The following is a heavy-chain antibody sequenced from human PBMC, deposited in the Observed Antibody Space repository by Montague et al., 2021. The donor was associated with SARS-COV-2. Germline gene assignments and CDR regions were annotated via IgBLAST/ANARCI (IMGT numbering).Heavy chain of an antibody. CDR2: IKSKTDGGTT. V-gene: IGHV3-15*01. D-gene: IGHD2-15*01. Sequence: SLRLSCAASGFTFSNAWMSWVRQAPGKGLEWVGRIKSKTDGGTTDYAAPVKGRFTISRDDSKNTLYLQMNSLKTEDTAVYYCTTGGSTHHTEWGVAVVAATANAFDIWGQGTMVTVSS. CDR1: GFTFSNAW. J-gene: IGHJ3*02. CDR3: TTGGSTHHTEWGVAVVAATANAFDI.